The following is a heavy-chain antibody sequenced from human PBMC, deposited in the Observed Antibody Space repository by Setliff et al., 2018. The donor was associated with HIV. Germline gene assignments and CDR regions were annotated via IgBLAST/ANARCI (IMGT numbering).Heavy chain of an antibody. CDR1: GDSISTDY. V-gene: IGHV4-59*12. D-gene: IGHD6-13*01. J-gene: IGHJ4*02. Sequence: KTSETLSLTCTVSGDSISTDYWSWIRQHPGKGLEWIGYIYYSGSTYYNPSLKSRVTMSVDTSKNQFSLKLSSVTAADTAVYFCARGRGSSSSWPIDYWGQGTLVTVSS. CDR3: ARGRGSSSSWPIDY. CDR2: IYYSGST.